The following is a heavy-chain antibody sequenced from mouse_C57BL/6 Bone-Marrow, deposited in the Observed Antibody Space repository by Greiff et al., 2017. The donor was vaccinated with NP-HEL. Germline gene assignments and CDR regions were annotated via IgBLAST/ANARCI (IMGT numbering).Heavy chain of an antibody. CDR2: IYPRSGNT. CDR3: ARKRGIYYYGSSYFDY. J-gene: IGHJ2*01. CDR1: GYTFTSYG. V-gene: IGHV1-81*01. D-gene: IGHD1-1*01. Sequence: QVQLQQSGAELARPGASVKLSCKASGYTFTSYGISWVKQRTGQGLEWIGEIYPRSGNTYYNEKFKGKATLTADKSSSTAYMELRSLTSEDAAVYFCARKRGIYYYGSSYFDYWGQGTTLTVSS.